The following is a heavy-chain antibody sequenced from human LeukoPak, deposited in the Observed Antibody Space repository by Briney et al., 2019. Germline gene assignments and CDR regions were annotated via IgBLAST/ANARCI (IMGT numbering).Heavy chain of an antibody. CDR3: ASRNYDFWSGYSYFDY. Sequence: SETLSLTCTVSGGSIDSGGHFWSWIRQYPGKGLEWIGYISHSGSTYYNPSLKSRVTISVDTSKNQFSLKLSSVTAADTAVYYCASRNYDFWSGYSYFDYWGQGTLVTVSS. V-gene: IGHV4-31*03. CDR1: GGSIDSGGHF. CDR2: ISHSGST. D-gene: IGHD3-3*01. J-gene: IGHJ4*02.